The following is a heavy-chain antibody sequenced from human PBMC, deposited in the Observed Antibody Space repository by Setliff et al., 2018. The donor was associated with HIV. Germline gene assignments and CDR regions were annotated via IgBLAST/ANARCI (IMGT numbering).Heavy chain of an antibody. D-gene: IGHD3-22*01. Sequence: SETLSLTCTVSGGSISSYYWSWIRQPPGKGLEWIGYIYTSGSTNYNPSLKSRVTISVDTSKNQFSLKLSSVTAADTAVYYCARVGFDRSGYYRPFDYWGQGTLVTVSS. CDR1: GGSISSYY. V-gene: IGHV4-4*09. CDR2: IYTSGST. CDR3: ARVGFDRSGYYRPFDY. J-gene: IGHJ4*02.